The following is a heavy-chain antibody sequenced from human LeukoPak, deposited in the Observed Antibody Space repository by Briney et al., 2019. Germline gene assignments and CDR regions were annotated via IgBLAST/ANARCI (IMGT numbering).Heavy chain of an antibody. V-gene: IGHV1-18*01. D-gene: IGHD3-10*01. J-gene: IGHJ4*02. CDR3: ARTYGSKSNYYFDY. CDR2: ISAYKGDT. CDR1: GYTFTNYG. Sequence: GASVKVSCKTSGYTFTNYGIAWVRQAPGQGLEWMGWISAYKGDTKYAQKFQGRVTMSTDTSTTTAYMELRSLRSEDTAVYYCARTYGSKSNYYFDYWGQGTLVTVSS.